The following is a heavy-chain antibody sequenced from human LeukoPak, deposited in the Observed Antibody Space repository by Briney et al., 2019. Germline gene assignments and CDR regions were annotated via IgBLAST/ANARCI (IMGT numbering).Heavy chain of an antibody. J-gene: IGHJ4*02. CDR3: ARKCGGDCYHLDY. Sequence: PGGSLRLSCAASGFTFSSYSMNWVRQAPGKGLEWVSYISSSSTIYYADSVKGRFTISRDNAKNSLYLQMNSLRAEDTAVYYCARKCGGDCYHLDYWGQGTLVTVSS. CDR2: ISSSSTI. CDR1: GFTFSSYS. V-gene: IGHV3-48*01. D-gene: IGHD2-21*01.